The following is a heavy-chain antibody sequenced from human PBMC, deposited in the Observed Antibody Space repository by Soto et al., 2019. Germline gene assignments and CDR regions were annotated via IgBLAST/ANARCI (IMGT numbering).Heavy chain of an antibody. D-gene: IGHD4-17*01. J-gene: IGHJ4*02. CDR3: AKDPNGDYIGAFDD. CDR2: ISRSGDVI. CDR1: GFAFSNYA. V-gene: IGHV3-23*01. Sequence: EVQLLESGGDLVQPGGSLRLSCAASGFAFSNYAVTWVRQAQGKGLEWVSSISRSGDVIYYADSVKGRFIISRDNSKTTQYLQMNSLGAEDTGIYYCAKDPNGDYIGAFDDWGQGTLVTVSS.